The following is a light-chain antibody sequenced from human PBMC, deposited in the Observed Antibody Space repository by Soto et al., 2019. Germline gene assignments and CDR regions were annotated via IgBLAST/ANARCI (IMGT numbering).Light chain of an antibody. V-gene: IGKV3-20*01. J-gene: IGKJ2*01. CDR1: QSVSSTY. Sequence: EIVLTQSPGTLPLSPGERATLSCRASQSVSSTYLAWYQQNPGQAPRLLIYGASSRATGIPDRFSGSGSGTDFTLTISRLEPEDFVVYFCQQYGSSSYTFGQGTKLEIK. CDR3: QQYGSSSYT. CDR2: GAS.